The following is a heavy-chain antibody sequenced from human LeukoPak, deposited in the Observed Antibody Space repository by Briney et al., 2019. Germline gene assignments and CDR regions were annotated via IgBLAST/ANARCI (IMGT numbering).Heavy chain of an antibody. CDR2: IYYSGST. CDR3: AREGSSGWYYYFDY. Sequence: PSETLSLTCTVSGVSISSYYWSWIRQPPGKGLEWIGYIYYSGSTNYNPSLKSRVTISVDTSKNQFSLKLSSVTAADTAVYYCAREGSSGWYYYFDYWGQGTLVTVFS. V-gene: IGHV4-59*01. D-gene: IGHD6-19*01. J-gene: IGHJ4*02. CDR1: GVSISSYY.